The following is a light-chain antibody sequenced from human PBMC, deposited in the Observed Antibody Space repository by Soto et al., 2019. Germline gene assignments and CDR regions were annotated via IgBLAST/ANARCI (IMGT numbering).Light chain of an antibody. CDR2: AAS. CDR1: QNISSW. Sequence: EMTQSPSTVTAAGGDSSTITCRASQNISSWLAWYQQKPGKAPKLLIYAASTLQSGVPSRFSGSGSGTDFTLTISSRQPDDFATYYCQHHNSYSEAFGQGTKVDI. J-gene: IGKJ1*01. V-gene: IGKV1-5*01. CDR3: QHHNSYSEA.